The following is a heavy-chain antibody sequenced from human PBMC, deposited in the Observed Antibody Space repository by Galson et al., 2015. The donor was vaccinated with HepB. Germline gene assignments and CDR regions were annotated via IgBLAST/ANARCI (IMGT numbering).Heavy chain of an antibody. CDR1: QLVLGDYW. D-gene: IGHD3-3*01. Sequence: SLRLSCADSQLVLGDYWMSWVRQAPGKGLEWVACINQDGSEKNYVDSVKGRFTISRDNARHSLFLQMNTLRVEDTAVYYCARDARHRPILFDPWGQGTLVTVSS. J-gene: IGHJ5*02. V-gene: IGHV3-7*03. CDR3: ARDARHRPILFDP. CDR2: INQDGSEK.